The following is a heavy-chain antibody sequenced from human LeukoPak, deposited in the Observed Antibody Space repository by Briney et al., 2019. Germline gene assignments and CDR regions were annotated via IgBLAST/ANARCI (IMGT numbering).Heavy chain of an antibody. CDR2: ISGSGGST. CDR1: GFTFSSYA. V-gene: IGHV3-23*01. D-gene: IGHD2-8*02. Sequence: PGGSLRLSCAASGFTFSSYAMSWVRQAPGKGMWWVSAISGSGGSTYYADSVKGRFTISRDNAKNSLYLQMNSLRAEDTAVYYCARDGGHSTDLDYWGQGILVTVSS. CDR3: ARDGGHSTDLDY. J-gene: IGHJ4*02.